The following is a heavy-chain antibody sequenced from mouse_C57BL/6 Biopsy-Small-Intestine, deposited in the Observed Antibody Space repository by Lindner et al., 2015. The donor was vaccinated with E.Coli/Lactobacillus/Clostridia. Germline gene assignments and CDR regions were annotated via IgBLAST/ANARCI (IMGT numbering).Heavy chain of an antibody. J-gene: IGHJ3*01. CDR1: GYTFTGYW. CDR3: ARHYYGSSYFAY. Sequence: VQLQESGAELMKPGASVKLSCKATGYTFTGYWIEWVKQRPGHGLEWIGEILPGSGSTNYNEKFKGKATFTADTSSNTAYMRLSSLTTEDSAIYYCARHYYGSSYFAYWGQGTLVTVSA. CDR2: ILPGSGST. V-gene: IGHV1-9*01. D-gene: IGHD1-1*01.